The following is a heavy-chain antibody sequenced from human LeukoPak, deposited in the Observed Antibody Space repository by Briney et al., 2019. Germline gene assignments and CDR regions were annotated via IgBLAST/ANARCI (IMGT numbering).Heavy chain of an antibody. D-gene: IGHD4-11*01. V-gene: IGHV1-18*01. CDR1: GYTFTSYG. J-gene: IGHJ4*02. CDR3: ARDWGYSVDY. Sequence: ASVKVSCKASGYTFTSYGISWVRQAPGQGLEWMGWVRIDNGNTKYAQKLQGRGTMTTDTSTSTAYLELRSLTSDDTAVYYCARDWGYSVDYWGQGTLVTVS. CDR2: VRIDNGNT.